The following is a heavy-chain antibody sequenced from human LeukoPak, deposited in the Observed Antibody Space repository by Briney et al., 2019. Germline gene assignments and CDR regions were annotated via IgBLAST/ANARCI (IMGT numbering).Heavy chain of an antibody. D-gene: IGHD1-26*01. Sequence: PGGSLRLSCAASGFSFSSYWMNWVRQAPGKGLVWVAHINTDGRTTTYADSVKGRFTVARDNAKNTLYLQMNSLRVEDTALYYCAKTLVPSGIYHEDYFDYWGQGTLVTVSS. CDR2: INTDGRTT. V-gene: IGHV3-74*01. J-gene: IGHJ4*02. CDR1: GFSFSSYW. CDR3: AKTLVPSGIYHEDYFDY.